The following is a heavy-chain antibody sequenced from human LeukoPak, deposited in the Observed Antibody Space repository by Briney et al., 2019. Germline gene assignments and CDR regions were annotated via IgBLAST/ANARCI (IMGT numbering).Heavy chain of an antibody. J-gene: IGHJ3*02. V-gene: IGHV1-8*01. CDR3: ARGWGQWGLAWGFDI. CDR2: MNPNSGNT. Sequence: ASVKVSCKASGYTFTSYDINWVRQATGQGLEWMGWMNPNSGNTGYAQKFQGRVTMTRNTSISTTCMELSSLRSEDTAVYYCARGWGQWGLAWGFDIWGQGTMVTVSS. CDR1: GYTFTSYD. D-gene: IGHD1-26*01.